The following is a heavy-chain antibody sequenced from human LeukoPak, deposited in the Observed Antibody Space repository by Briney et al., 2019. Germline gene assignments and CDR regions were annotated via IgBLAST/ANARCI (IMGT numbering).Heavy chain of an antibody. D-gene: IGHD4-17*01. CDR1: GFTFSSYA. CDR3: AKDTVTTFYYYYGMDV. CDR2: ISGSGGST. Sequence: GGSLRLSCAASGFTFSSYAMSWVRQAPGKGLEWVSAISGSGGSTYYADSVKGRFTISRDNSKNTLYLQMNSLRAGDTAVYYCAKDTVTTFYYYYGMDVWGQGTTVTVSS. J-gene: IGHJ6*02. V-gene: IGHV3-23*01.